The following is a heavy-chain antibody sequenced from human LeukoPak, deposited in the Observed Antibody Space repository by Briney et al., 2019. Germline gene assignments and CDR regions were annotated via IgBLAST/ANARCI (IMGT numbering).Heavy chain of an antibody. CDR3: AKGIVTVPAVVDY. D-gene: IGHD2-2*01. CDR1: GFTFGSYG. Sequence: GGSLRLSCAASGFTFGSYGMHWVRQAPGKGLDWSTYIRSDGSDEYYADSVKGRFTISRDNSKNTLYLQMNNLRPEDTAVYYCAKGIVTVPAVVDYWGQGTLVTVSS. CDR2: IRSDGSDE. V-gene: IGHV3-30*02. J-gene: IGHJ4*02.